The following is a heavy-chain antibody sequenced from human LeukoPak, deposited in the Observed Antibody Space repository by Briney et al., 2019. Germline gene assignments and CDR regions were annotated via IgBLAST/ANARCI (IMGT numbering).Heavy chain of an antibody. CDR2: ISSSGSLI. CDR3: ARVLRYCSGGNCYSGGLGYMDV. J-gene: IGHJ6*03. V-gene: IGHV3-21*01. Sequence: GGSLRLSCAASGFSFRSYSINWVRQAPGKGLEWVSSISSSGSLIYYADSVRGRFTVSRDNAKNSLHLQMNSLRAEDTAVYYCARVLRYCSGGNCYSGGLGYMDVWGKGTTVTISS. D-gene: IGHD2-15*01. CDR1: GFSFRSYS.